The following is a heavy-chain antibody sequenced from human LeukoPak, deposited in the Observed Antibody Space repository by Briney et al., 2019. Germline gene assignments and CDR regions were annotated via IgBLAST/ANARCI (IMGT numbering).Heavy chain of an antibody. J-gene: IGHJ5*02. V-gene: IGHV1-69*05. CDR1: GGTFSSYA. D-gene: IGHD2-2*02. CDR3: ARDGQDCSSTSCYTSWFDP. CDR2: IIPIFGTA. Sequence: ASVKVSCTASGGTFSSYAISWVRQAPGQGLEWMGGIIPIFGTANYAQKFQGRVTITTDESTSTAYMELSSLRSEDTAVYYCARDGQDCSSTSCYTSWFDPWGQGTLVTVSS.